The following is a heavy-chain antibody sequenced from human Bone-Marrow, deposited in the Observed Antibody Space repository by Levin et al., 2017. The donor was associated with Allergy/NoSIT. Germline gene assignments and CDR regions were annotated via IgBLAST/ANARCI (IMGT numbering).Heavy chain of an antibody. J-gene: IGHJ5*02. CDR2: ISSSSSYI. CDR1: GFTFSSYS. V-gene: IGHV3-21*01. CDR3: ARTSERITIFGVVIKGIGWFDP. Sequence: GSLRLSCAASGFTFSSYSMNWVRQAPGKGLEWVSSISSSSSYIYYADSVKGRFTISRDNAKNSLYLQMNSLRAEDTAVYYCARTSERITIFGVVIKGIGWFDPWGQGTLVTVSS. D-gene: IGHD3-3*01.